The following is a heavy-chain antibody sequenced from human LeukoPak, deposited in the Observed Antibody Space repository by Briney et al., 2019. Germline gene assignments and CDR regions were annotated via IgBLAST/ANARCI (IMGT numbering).Heavy chain of an antibody. D-gene: IGHD3-22*01. CDR3: ARAVVNYYDSSGYPYGMDV. V-gene: IGHV1-2*02. Sequence: ASVKVCCKASGYTFTGYYMHWVRQAPGQGVEWMGWINPNSGGTNYAQKFQGRVTMTRDTSISTAYMELSRLRSDDTAVYYCARAVVNYYDSSGYPYGMDVWGQGTTVTVSS. CDR2: INPNSGGT. J-gene: IGHJ6*02. CDR1: GYTFTGYY.